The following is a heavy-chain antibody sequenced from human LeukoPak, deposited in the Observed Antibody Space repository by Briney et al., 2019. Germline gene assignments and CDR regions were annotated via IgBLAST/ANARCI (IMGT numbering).Heavy chain of an antibody. CDR2: ISAYNGNT. CDR3: AXXXXXXXXLDX. J-gene: IGHJ4*02. V-gene: IGHV1-18*01. Sequence: GGSVKVSCKASGYTFTSDGISWVRQALGQRLEWMGWISAYNGNTNYAQKLQGRVTKTTDTSTSTAYKDLRSLRSDDTPVYYFAXXXXXXXXLDXWGQGTLVTVSS. CDR1: GYTFTSDG.